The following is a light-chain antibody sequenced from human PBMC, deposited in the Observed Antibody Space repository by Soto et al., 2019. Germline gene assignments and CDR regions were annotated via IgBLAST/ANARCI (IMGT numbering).Light chain of an antibody. CDR1: HSVNSY. Sequence: EIVMTQSPATLSVSPWETATLSCMASHSVNSYLACYQQKPGQAPRLLIYDASKRATDVPARFSGSGSGTDFTLTISRLEPEDFAVFYCQHYDSLPITFGQGTRLEI. V-gene: IGKV3D-15*01. CDR2: DAS. J-gene: IGKJ5*01. CDR3: QHYDSLPIT.